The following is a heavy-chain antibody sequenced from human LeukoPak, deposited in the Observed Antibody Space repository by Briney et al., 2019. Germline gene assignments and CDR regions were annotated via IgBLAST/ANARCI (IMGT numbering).Heavy chain of an antibody. CDR3: ARGGGLDV. CDR2: INHNGDVN. D-gene: IGHD3-16*01. V-gene: IGHV3-7*03. J-gene: IGHJ6*02. Sequence: GGSLRLSCAASGFTFSSYWMNWARQAPGKGLEWVASINHNGDVNYYVDSVKGQFTISRDNAKNSLYLQMSNLRAEDTAVYFCARGGGLDVWGQGATVTVSS. CDR1: GFTFSSYW.